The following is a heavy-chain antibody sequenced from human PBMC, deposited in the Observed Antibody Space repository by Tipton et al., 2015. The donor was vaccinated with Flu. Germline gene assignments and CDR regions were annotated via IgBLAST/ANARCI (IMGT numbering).Heavy chain of an antibody. V-gene: IGHV3-33*01. D-gene: IGHD3-22*01. CDR3: ARDRNDYYDSSGDVLGFDIDN. J-gene: IGHJ4*02. CDR1: GFTFSSYG. Sequence: QLVQSGGGVVQPGRSLRLSCAASGFTFSSYGMHWVRQAPGKGLEWVAVIWYDGSNKYYADTVKGRFTISRDNSKNTLYLQMNSLRAEDTAVYYCARDRNDYYDSSGDVLGFDIDNWGQGTLVTVSS. CDR2: IWYDGSNK.